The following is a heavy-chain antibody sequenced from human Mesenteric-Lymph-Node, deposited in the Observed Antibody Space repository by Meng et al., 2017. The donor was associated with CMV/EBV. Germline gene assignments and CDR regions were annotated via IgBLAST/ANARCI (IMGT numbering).Heavy chain of an antibody. CDR2: IRPYTGQT. D-gene: IGHD6-13*01. Sequence: ASVKVSCKASDYSFTTYGVSWVRQAPGQGLEWMGWIRPYTGQTVYAQNLQGRVTVTADTSTGTAYMELRSLASDDTAVYYCARGTQQPDYWGPGTLVTSPQ. V-gene: IGHV1-18*01. CDR1: DYSFTTYG. J-gene: IGHJ4*02. CDR3: ARGTQQPDY.